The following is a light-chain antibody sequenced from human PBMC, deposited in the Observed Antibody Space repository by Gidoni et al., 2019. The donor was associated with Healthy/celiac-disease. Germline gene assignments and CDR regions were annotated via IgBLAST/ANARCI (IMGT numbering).Light chain of an antibody. CDR2: GAS. V-gene: IGKV3-15*01. Sequence: EIVMTQSPATLSVSPGERATLSCRASQSVSSNLAWYQQKPGQDPRLLIYGASTRATGIPARFSGSGSGTEFTLTISSLQSEDFAVYYCQQYNNWPPGKTFXXXTKVEIK. CDR3: QQYNNWPPGKT. J-gene: IGKJ1*01. CDR1: QSVSSN.